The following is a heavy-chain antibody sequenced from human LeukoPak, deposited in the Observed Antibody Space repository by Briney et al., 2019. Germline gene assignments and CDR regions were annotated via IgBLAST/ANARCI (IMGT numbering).Heavy chain of an antibody. J-gene: IGHJ5*02. Sequence: SETLSLTYTVSGGSISSGDYYWSWIRQPPGKGLEWIAYMYYSGSTYYNPSLKSRVTMSADTSKNQLSLKLSSVTAADTAVYYCAGPYYYDSRIDPWGQGILVTVSS. CDR3: AGPYYYDSRIDP. CDR2: MYYSGST. CDR1: GGSISSGDYY. V-gene: IGHV4-30-4*01. D-gene: IGHD3-22*01.